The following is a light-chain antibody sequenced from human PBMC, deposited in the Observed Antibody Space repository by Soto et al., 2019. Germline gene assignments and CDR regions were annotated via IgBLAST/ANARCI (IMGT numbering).Light chain of an antibody. CDR3: QQYGSSPWT. CDR1: HSASSS. Sequence: EIVMTQSPGTLSVSPGERATLSCRASHSASSSLAWYQQKPGQAPRLLIYGASSRATGLPDRFSGGGSGTDFTLTISRLEPEDFAVYYCQQYGSSPWTFGQGTKADIK. J-gene: IGKJ1*01. V-gene: IGKV3-20*01. CDR2: GAS.